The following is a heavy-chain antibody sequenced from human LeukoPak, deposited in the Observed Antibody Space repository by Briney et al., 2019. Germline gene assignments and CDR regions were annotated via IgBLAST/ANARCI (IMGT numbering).Heavy chain of an antibody. Sequence: PSETLSLTCAVYDRSYSGYYWRWIRQPPGKGLEWIGEINSSGSTNYNPSLKSRVTISLDTSKNQFYLRLSSVTAADTAMYYCARHPCSSSTCNYYYGMDVWGQGTTVTVSS. CDR1: DRSYSGYY. D-gene: IGHD2-2*01. V-gene: IGHV4-34*01. CDR3: ARHPCSSSTCNYYYGMDV. CDR2: INSSGST. J-gene: IGHJ6*02.